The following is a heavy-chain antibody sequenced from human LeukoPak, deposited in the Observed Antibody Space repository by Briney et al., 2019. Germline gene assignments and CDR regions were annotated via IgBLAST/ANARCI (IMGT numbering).Heavy chain of an antibody. V-gene: IGHV3-23*01. J-gene: IGHJ6*02. CDR1: GFTFSSYA. CDR2: ISGSGGST. Sequence: GGSLRLSCAASGFTFSSYAMSWVRQAPGKGLEWVSAISGSGGSTYYADSVKGRFTISRDNSKNTLYLQMNSLRAEDTAVYYCGEGIVVVPAARGYYYYGMDVWGQGTTVTVSS. CDR3: GEGIVVVPAARGYYYYGMDV. D-gene: IGHD2-2*01.